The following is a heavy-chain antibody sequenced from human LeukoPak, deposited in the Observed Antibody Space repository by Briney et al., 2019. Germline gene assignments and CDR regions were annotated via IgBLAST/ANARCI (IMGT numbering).Heavy chain of an antibody. CDR2: ISSSSSYI. D-gene: IGHD3-3*01. Sequence: GGSLRLSCAASGFTFSSYSMNWVRQAPGKGLEWVSSISSSSSYIYYADSVKGRFTISRDNAKNSLYLQMNSLRTEDTAVYYCARDLPPQDGIFGVGHYYMDVWGKGTTVTVSS. CDR3: ARDLPPQDGIFGVGHYYMDV. J-gene: IGHJ6*03. CDR1: GFTFSSYS. V-gene: IGHV3-21*01.